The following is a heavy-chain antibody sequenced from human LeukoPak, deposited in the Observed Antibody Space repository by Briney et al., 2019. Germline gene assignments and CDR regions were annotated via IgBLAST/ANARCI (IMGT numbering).Heavy chain of an antibody. CDR3: AKTYCTGGSCYGYFDY. CDR1: GFTFSNYG. D-gene: IGHD2-15*01. V-gene: IGHV3-23*01. Sequence: GGSLRLSCAASGFTFSNYGMNWVRQAPGKGLEWVSSISGSDGSTYYADSVKGRFTISRDNSKNSLYLQMDSLRAEDTAVYYCAKTYCTGGSCYGYFDYWGQGTLVTVSS. J-gene: IGHJ4*02. CDR2: ISGSDGST.